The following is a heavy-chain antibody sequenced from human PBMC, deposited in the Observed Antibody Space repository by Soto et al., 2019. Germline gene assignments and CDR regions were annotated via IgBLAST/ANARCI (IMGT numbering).Heavy chain of an antibody. V-gene: IGHV1-18*04. J-gene: IGHJ4*02. CDR1: GYTFTGYY. Sequence: GASVKVSCKASGYTFTGYYMHWVRQAPGQGLEWMGWISAYNGNTNYAQKLQGRVTITRDTSASTAYMELSSLRSEDTAVYYCAFKDSFDYWGQGTLVTVSS. CDR3: AFKDSFDY. CDR2: ISAYNGNT. D-gene: IGHD2-15*01.